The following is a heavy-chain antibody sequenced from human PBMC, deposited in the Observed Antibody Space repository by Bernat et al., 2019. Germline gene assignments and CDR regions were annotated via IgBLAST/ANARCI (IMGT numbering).Heavy chain of an antibody. D-gene: IGHD3-10*01. V-gene: IGHV3-53*05. CDR3: ASRWKYYGSGSYEPYYFDY. CDR1: GFTVSSNY. J-gene: IGHJ4*02. Sequence: EVQLVETGGGLIQPGGSLRLSCAASGFTVSSNYMSWVRQAPGKGLEWVSVIYSGGSTYYADSVKGRFTISRDNSKNTLYLQMNSLRAEDTAVYYCASRWKYYGSGSYEPYYFDYWGQGTLVTV. CDR2: IYSGGST.